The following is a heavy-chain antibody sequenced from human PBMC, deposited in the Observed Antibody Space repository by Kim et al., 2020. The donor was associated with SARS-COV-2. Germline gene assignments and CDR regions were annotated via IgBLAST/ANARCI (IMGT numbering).Heavy chain of an antibody. V-gene: IGHV1-46*01. J-gene: IGHJ4*02. Sequence: SYAQKFQGRVTMTRDTSTSTVYMERSSLRSEDTAVYYCARAYSYGTSFDYWGQGTLVTVSS. CDR3: ARAYSYGTSFDY. D-gene: IGHD5-18*01.